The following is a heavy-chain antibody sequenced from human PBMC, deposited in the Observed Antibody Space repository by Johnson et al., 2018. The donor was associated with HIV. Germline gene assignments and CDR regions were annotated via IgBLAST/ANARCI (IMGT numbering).Heavy chain of an antibody. V-gene: IGHV3-64*01. Sequence: EVQLVESGGGVVQPGRSLRLSCAVSGFIFSSYAMHWVRQAPGKGLEYISTISSNGGSTYYANSVKGRFTISRDNSKNTLYLQMGSLRAEDMAVYYCARGGLEMATITDAFDIWGQGTMVTVSS. CDR3: ARGGLEMATITDAFDI. CDR2: ISSNGGST. J-gene: IGHJ3*02. D-gene: IGHD5-24*01. CDR1: GFIFSSYA.